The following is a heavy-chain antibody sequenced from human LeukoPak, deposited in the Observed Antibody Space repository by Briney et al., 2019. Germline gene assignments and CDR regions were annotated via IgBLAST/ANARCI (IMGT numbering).Heavy chain of an antibody. D-gene: IGHD3-10*01. CDR1: GGSFSGYY. CDR3: ARHTLLWFGELQNWFDP. CDR2: INHSGST. Sequence: PSETLSLTCAVYGGSFSGYYWSWIRQPPGKGLEWIGEINHSGSTNYNPSLKSRVTISVATSKNQFSLKLSSVTAADTAVYYCARHTLLWFGELQNWFDPWGQGTLVTVSS. V-gene: IGHV4-34*01. J-gene: IGHJ5*02.